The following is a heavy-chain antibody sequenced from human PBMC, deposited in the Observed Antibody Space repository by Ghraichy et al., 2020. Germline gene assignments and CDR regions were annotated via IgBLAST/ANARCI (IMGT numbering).Heavy chain of an antibody. CDR2: IRSKTDGGTT. CDR1: GFTFGNAW. Sequence: GESLNISCAASGFTFGNAWMIWVRQAPGKGLEWVGHIRSKTDGGTTDYAAPVKGRFTISRDDSQNTVFLQMSSLKTEDTAVYYCTTLHVAVVSATQRNWGQGTLVTVSS. D-gene: IGHD2-15*01. J-gene: IGHJ4*02. V-gene: IGHV3-15*01. CDR3: TTLHVAVVSATQRN.